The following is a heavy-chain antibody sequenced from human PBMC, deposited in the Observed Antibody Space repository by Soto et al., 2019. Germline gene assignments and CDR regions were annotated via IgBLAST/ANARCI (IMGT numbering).Heavy chain of an antibody. V-gene: IGHV4-59*01. CDR3: ARGGVTYSSSSGLYYYYYMDV. CDR1: GGSISSYY. Sequence: LETLSLTCTVSGGSISSYYWSWIRQPPGKGLEWIGYIYYSGSTNYNPSLKSRVTISVDTSKNQFSLKLSSVTAADTAVYYCARGGVTYSSSSGLYYYYYMDVWGKGTTVTVSS. CDR2: IYYSGST. J-gene: IGHJ6*03. D-gene: IGHD6-6*01.